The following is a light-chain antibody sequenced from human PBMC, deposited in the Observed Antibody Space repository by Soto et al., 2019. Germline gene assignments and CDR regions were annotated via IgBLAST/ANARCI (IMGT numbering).Light chain of an antibody. Sequence: QSALSQPASFSGSPGQSITISCTGTSSDVGSYNLVSWYQHHPGKAPKLMIYEGSKRPSGVSNHFSGSKSGNTASLTISGLQAEDEADYYCCSYAGSSTYVFGTGTKLTVL. CDR1: SSDVGSYNL. CDR2: EGS. J-gene: IGLJ1*01. CDR3: CSYAGSSTYV. V-gene: IGLV2-23*01.